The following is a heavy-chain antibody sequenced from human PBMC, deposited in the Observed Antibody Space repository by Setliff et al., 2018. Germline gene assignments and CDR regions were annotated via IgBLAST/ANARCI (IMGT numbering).Heavy chain of an antibody. Sequence: ASVKVSCKASGYTFTSYGVSWVRQAPGQGLEWMGWISAYNGNINYAQKFQGRVTMTTDTYTSTANMELRSLRSDDTAVYYCAREKFYYDGSGYYFDYWGQGTLVTVSS. CDR3: AREKFYYDGSGYYFDY. V-gene: IGHV1-18*01. CDR2: ISAYNGNI. D-gene: IGHD3-22*01. CDR1: GYTFTSYG. J-gene: IGHJ4*02.